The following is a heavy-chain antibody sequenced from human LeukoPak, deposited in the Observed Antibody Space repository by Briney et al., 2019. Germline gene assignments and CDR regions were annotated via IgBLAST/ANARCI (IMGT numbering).Heavy chain of an antibody. D-gene: IGHD3-10*01. CDR1: GGSISGYY. Sequence: SETLSLTCTVSGGSISGYYWSWIRQPPGMGPEWIGYIYYSGSTNYNPSLKSRVTISKDTSKNQFSLNLGSVTAEDTAVYYCARHSQHSGDRGAARKFDYWGQGILVTVSS. CDR2: IYYSGST. J-gene: IGHJ4*02. CDR3: ARHSQHSGDRGAARKFDY. V-gene: IGHV4-59*08.